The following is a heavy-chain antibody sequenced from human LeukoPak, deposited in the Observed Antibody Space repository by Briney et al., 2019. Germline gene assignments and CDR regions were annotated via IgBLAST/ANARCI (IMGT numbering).Heavy chain of an antibody. CDR3: ARSGSGRYYYMDV. CDR2: ISAYNGNT. V-gene: IGHV1-18*01. J-gene: IGHJ6*03. D-gene: IGHD3-10*01. CDR1: GYAFTNYG. Sequence: ASVKVSCKASGYAFTNYGISWVRQAPGQGLEWMGWISAYNGNTNYAQKVQGRVTMTTDTSTTTAYMELRSLRSDDTAVYHCARSGSGRYYYMDVWGKGTTVTVSS.